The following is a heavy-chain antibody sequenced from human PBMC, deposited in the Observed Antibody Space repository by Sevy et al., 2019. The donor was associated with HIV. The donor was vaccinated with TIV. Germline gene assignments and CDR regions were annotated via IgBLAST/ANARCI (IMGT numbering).Heavy chain of an antibody. CDR2: IKQDGSEK. CDR1: GFTFSSYW. Sequence: GGSLRLSCAASGFTFSSYWMSWVRQAPGKGLEWVANIKQDGSEKYYVDSVKGRFTISRDNAKNSLYLQMNSLKTEDTAVYYCTTDYDFWSGYSWGQGTLVTVSS. D-gene: IGHD3-3*01. J-gene: IGHJ4*02. V-gene: IGHV3-7*03. CDR3: TTDYDFWSGYS.